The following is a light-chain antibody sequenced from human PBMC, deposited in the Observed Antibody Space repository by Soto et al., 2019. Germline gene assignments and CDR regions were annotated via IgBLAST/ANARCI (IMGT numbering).Light chain of an antibody. J-gene: IGLJ1*01. Sequence: QSVLTHPASVSGSAGQSLTISYTGTSSDVGGYNYVSWYQQHPGKAPKLMIYDVSNRPSGVSNRFSGSKSGNTASLTISGLQAEDEADYYCSSYTSSSTRVFGTGTKVTVL. CDR3: SSYTSSSTRV. V-gene: IGLV2-14*01. CDR2: DVS. CDR1: SSDVGGYNY.